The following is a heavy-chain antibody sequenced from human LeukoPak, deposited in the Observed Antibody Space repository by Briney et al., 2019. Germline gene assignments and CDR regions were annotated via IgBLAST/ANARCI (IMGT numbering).Heavy chain of an antibody. D-gene: IGHD4-11*01. V-gene: IGHV3-74*01. CDR3: ARDPGYSNYIADY. Sequence: GGSLRLSCAASGFTFSNYWMHWVRQAPGEGLVWVSRIGSDGSSTNYADSVKGRFTISRDSAKNTLYLQMNSLRAEDTAVYYCARDPGYSNYIADYWGQGTLVTVSS. CDR1: GFTFSNYW. CDR2: IGSDGSST. J-gene: IGHJ4*02.